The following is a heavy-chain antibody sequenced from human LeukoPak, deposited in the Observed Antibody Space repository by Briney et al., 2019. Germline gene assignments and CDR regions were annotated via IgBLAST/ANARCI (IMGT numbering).Heavy chain of an antibody. J-gene: IGHJ4*02. Sequence: SETLSLTCTVSGGSISSSSYYWGWIRQPPGKGLEWIGSIYYSGGTYYNPSLKSRVTISVDTSKNQFSLKLSSVTAADTAVYYCARPNVGYWGQGTLVTVSS. D-gene: IGHD1-26*01. CDR2: IYYSGGT. CDR1: GGSISSSSYY. V-gene: IGHV4-39*01. CDR3: ARPNVGY.